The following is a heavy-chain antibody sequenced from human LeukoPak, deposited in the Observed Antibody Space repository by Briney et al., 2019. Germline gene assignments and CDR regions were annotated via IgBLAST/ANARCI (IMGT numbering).Heavy chain of an antibody. Sequence: PGGSLRLSCAASGFTFSSYEMNWVRQAPGKGLEWVSVIYSGGSTYYADSVKGRFTISRDNSKNTLYLQMNSLRAEGTAVYYCASDSPSYGYWGQGTLVTVSS. J-gene: IGHJ4*02. CDR1: GFTFSSYE. CDR2: IYSGGST. D-gene: IGHD4-17*01. V-gene: IGHV3-66*01. CDR3: ASDSPSYGY.